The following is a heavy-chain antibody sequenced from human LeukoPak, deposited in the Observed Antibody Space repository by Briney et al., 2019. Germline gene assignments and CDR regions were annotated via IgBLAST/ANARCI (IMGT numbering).Heavy chain of an antibody. CDR2: ISGSGGST. CDR1: GFTFSSYA. CDR3: AKWSGSGKYVQH. Sequence: PGGSLRLSCAASGFTFSSYAMSWVRQAPGKGLEWVSAISGSGGSTYYADSVKGRFTISRDNSKNTLYLQMNSLRAEDTAVCYCAKWSGSGKYVQHWGQGTLVTVSS. J-gene: IGHJ1*01. D-gene: IGHD6-19*01. V-gene: IGHV3-23*01.